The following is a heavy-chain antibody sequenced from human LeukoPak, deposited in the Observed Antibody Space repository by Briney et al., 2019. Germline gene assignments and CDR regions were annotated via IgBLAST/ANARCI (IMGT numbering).Heavy chain of an antibody. V-gene: IGHV3-23*01. D-gene: IGHD6-13*01. CDR2: ISGSGGST. CDR1: GFTFSSYA. Sequence: PGGSLRLSCAASGFTFSSYAMSWVRQAPGKGREWVSAISGSGGSTYYADSVKGRFTISRDNSKNTLYLQMNSLRAEDTAVYYCAKGNSSSWYAPLDYWGQGTLVTVSS. J-gene: IGHJ4*02. CDR3: AKGNSSSWYAPLDY.